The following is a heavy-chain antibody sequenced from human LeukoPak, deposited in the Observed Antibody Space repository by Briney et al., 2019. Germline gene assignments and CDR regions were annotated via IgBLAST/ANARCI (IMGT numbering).Heavy chain of an antibody. J-gene: IGHJ5*02. V-gene: IGHV4-39*07. D-gene: IGHD3-9*01. CDR2: IYYSGST. Sequence: PSETLSLTCTVSGGSISSSSYYWGWIRQPPGKGLEWIGSIYYSGSTNYNPSLKSRVTISVDTSKNQFSLKLSSVTAADTAVYYCARLWNFDWLGWFDPWGQGTLVTVSS. CDR1: GGSISSSSYY. CDR3: ARLWNFDWLGWFDP.